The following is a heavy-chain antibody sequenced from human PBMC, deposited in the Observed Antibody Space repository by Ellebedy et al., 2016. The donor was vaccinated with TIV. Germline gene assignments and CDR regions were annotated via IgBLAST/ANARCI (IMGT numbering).Heavy chain of an antibody. CDR1: GFNFSRSA. D-gene: IGHD6-13*01. J-gene: IGHJ4*02. Sequence: GESLKISCATSGFNFSRSAMHWVRQAPGKGLDWVAAIWYAGTTKYYGDSVKGRFTISRDNSKNTLSLQMNSLRVEDTAVYYCARTPYRNSWYLPDHDFWGQGTLVTVSS. V-gene: IGHV3-33*01. CDR3: ARTPYRNSWYLPDHDF. CDR2: IWYAGTTK.